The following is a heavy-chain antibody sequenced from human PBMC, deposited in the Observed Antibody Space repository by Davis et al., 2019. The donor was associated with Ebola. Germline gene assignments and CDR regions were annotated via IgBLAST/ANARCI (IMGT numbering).Heavy chain of an antibody. D-gene: IGHD1-26*01. J-gene: IGHJ5*02. V-gene: IGHV1-3*01. Sequence: ASVKVSCKASGYTFASYAMHWVRQAPGQRLEWMGWINAGNGNTKYSQKFQGRVTITRDTSASTAYMELSSLRSEDTAVYYCARDSGSYFSWFDPWGQGTLVTVSS. CDR2: INAGNGNT. CDR3: ARDSGSYFSWFDP. CDR1: GYTFASYA.